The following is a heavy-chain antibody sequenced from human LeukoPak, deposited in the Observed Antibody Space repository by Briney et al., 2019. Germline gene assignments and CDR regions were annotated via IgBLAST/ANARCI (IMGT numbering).Heavy chain of an antibody. Sequence: SETLSLTCTVSGGSISSYYWSWIRQPPGKGLEWIGYIYYSGSTNYNPSLKSRVIISVDTSKNQFSLKLSSVTAADTAVYYCARAHCSGGSCYPDYWGQGTLVTVSS. V-gene: IGHV4-59*01. CDR3: ARAHCSGGSCYPDY. CDR2: IYYSGST. J-gene: IGHJ4*02. CDR1: GGSISSYY. D-gene: IGHD2-15*01.